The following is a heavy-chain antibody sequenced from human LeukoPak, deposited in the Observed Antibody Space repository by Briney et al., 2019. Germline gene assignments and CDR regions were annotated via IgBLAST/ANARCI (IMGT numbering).Heavy chain of an antibody. CDR1: GGSFSSGSYY. D-gene: IGHD3-22*01. Sequence: PSETLSLTCTVSGGSFSSGSYYWSWIRRPPGKGLEWIGYIYYSGSTKSNLSLKSRVTISVDTSKNQFSLKLNSVTAADTAVYYCARDPYDSSGYYYNWGPGTLVTVSS. J-gene: IGHJ4*02. CDR2: IYYSGST. V-gene: IGHV4-61*01. CDR3: ARDPYDSSGYYYN.